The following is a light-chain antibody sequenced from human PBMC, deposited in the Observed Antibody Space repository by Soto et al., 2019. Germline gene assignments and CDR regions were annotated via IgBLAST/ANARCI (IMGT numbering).Light chain of an antibody. CDR3: SSYTSSSTYV. J-gene: IGLJ1*01. CDR1: SSDIDGYNY. V-gene: IGLV2-14*01. Sequence: QSALTQPASVSGSPGQSITISCTEASSDIDGYNYVSWYQQHPVKAPKLIIYDVTNWPSGVSNRFSGSKSGNTASLTISGLQAEDEADYYCSSYTSSSTYVFGTGTKVTVL. CDR2: DVT.